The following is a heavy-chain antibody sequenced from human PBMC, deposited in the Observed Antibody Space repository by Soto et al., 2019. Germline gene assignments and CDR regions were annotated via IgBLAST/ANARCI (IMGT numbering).Heavy chain of an antibody. CDR3: AKDHMWFDLLYYLDV. D-gene: IGHD2-21*01. V-gene: IGHV3-23*01. Sequence: EVQLLESGGGLVQPGGSLRLSCAASGFTFSSYAMSWVRQAPGKGLEWVSGISGSGGSTYNADSVKGRFTISRDNSKNTLYLQMHGLRAEDTAVYYCAKDHMWFDLLYYLDVWGEGITVTVSS. CDR2: ISGSGGST. J-gene: IGHJ6*03. CDR1: GFTFSSYA.